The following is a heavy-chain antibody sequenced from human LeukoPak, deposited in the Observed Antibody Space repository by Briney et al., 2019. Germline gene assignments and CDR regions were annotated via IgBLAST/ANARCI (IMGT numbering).Heavy chain of an antibody. Sequence: TSETLSLTCTVSGGSISSGGYYWSWIRQPPGKGLEWIGYIYHSGSTYYNPSLKSRVTISVDRSKNQFSLKLSSVTAADTAVYYCARPYYDFWSGYSVNAFDIWGQGTMVTVSS. J-gene: IGHJ3*02. D-gene: IGHD3-3*01. V-gene: IGHV4-30-2*01. CDR1: GGSISSGGYY. CDR2: IYHSGST. CDR3: ARPYYDFWSGYSVNAFDI.